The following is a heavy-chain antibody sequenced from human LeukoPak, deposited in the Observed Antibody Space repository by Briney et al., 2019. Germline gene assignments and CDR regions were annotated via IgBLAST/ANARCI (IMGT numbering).Heavy chain of an antibody. CDR1: GYTFTSYG. V-gene: IGHV1-2*02. CDR2: INPNSGGT. D-gene: IGHD7-27*01. CDR3: ARGVLTGDHPSLGY. J-gene: IGHJ4*02. Sequence: ASVKVSCKASGYTFTSYGISWVRQAPGQGLEWMEWINPNSGGTNYAQKFQGRVTMTRDTSISTAYMELSRLRSDDTAVYYCARGVLTGDHPSLGYWGQGTLVTVSS.